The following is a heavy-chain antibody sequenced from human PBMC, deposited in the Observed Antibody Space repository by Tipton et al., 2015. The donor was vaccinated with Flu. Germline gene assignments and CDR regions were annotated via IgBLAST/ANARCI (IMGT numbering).Heavy chain of an antibody. CDR2: IFHSGNA. CDR1: GYSIRSSNYY. V-gene: IGHV4-38-2*01. CDR3: ARRDYSNYVSEPKNWFDP. D-gene: IGHD4-11*01. Sequence: TLSLTCAVSGYSIRSSNYYWGWIRQPPGKGLEWIGNIFHSGNANHNPSPKSRVTISVDTSKNEFSLKLTSVTAADTAVYYCARRDYSNYVSEPKNWFDPWGLGTLVTVSS. J-gene: IGHJ5*02.